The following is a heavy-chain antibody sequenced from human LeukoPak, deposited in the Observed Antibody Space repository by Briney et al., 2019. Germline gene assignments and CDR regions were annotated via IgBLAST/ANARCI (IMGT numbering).Heavy chain of an antibody. CDR3: AKSDCGSDGCKLLNY. CDR1: GFTFSDYY. D-gene: IGHD3-10*01. V-gene: IGHV3-23*01. CDR2: INGSGDAT. J-gene: IGHJ4*02. Sequence: GGSLRLSCAASGFTFSDYYMSWIRQAPGKGLEWVSSINGSGDATLYADSVMGRFTISRDNAKNTVSLQMNNLRAEDTAVYYCAKSDCGSDGCKLLNYWGQGTLVIASS.